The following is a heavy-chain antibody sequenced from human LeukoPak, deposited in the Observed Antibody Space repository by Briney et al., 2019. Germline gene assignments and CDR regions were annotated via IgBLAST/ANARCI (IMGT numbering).Heavy chain of an antibody. V-gene: IGHV1-8*03. J-gene: IGHJ4*02. Sequence: GASVKVSCKASGYTFTSYDINWVRQATGQGLEWMGWMNPNSGNTGYAQKFQGRVTITRNTSISTAYMELSSLRSEDTAVYYCARGRITMVRGVKPFWDYSGQGTLVTVSS. CDR3: ARGRITMVRGVKPFWDY. CDR2: MNPNSGNT. D-gene: IGHD3-10*01. CDR1: GYTFTSYD.